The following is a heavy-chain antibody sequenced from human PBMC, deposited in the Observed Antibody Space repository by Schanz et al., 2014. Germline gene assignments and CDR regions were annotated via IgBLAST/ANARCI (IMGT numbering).Heavy chain of an antibody. CDR3: ARGGVVVVTAALNWFDP. CDR2: INTKTGNP. CDR1: GYSFSTYA. Sequence: QVHLVQSESELKNPGASVKVSCKTSGYSFSTYAMNWVRQAPGQGLEWMGWINTKTGNPTYAQGCTGRFVFSLDTSVSPAYLQISSLKAEDTAVYYCARGGVVVVTAALNWFDPWGQGTLVTVSS. J-gene: IGHJ5*02. V-gene: IGHV7-4-1*02. D-gene: IGHD2-15*01.